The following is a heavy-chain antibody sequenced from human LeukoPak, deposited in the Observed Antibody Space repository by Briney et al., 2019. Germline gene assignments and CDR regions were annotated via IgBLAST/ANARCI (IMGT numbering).Heavy chain of an antibody. V-gene: IGHV3-23*01. CDR3: AKDREYQLLPGNWFDP. CDR1: GFTFSSYA. Sequence: GGSLRLSCAASGFTFSSYAMSWVRQAPGKGLEWVSAISGSGGSTYYADSVKGRFTISRDNSKNTLYLQMNSLRAEDTAVYYCAKDREYQLLPGNWFDPWGQGTLVTVSS. J-gene: IGHJ5*02. CDR2: ISGSGGST. D-gene: IGHD2-2*01.